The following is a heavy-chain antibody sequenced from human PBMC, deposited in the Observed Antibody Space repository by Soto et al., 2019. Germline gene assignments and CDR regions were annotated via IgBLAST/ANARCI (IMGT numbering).Heavy chain of an antibody. CDR1: GGSFSGYY. V-gene: IGHV4-34*01. CDR2: INHSGST. Sequence: SSETLSLTCAVYGGSFSGYYWSWIRQPPGKGLEWIGEINHSGSTNYNPSLKSRVTISVDTSKNQFSLKLSSVTAADTAVYYCARTYGSGSYRARYYYYMDVWGKGTTVTVSS. CDR3: ARTYGSGSYRARYYYYMDV. D-gene: IGHD3-10*01. J-gene: IGHJ6*03.